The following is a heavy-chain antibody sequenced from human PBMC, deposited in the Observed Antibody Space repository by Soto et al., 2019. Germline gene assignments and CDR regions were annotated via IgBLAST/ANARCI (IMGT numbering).Heavy chain of an antibody. CDR2: INRSGST. V-gene: IGHV4-34*01. Sequence: SETLSLTCAVYGGSFSGYYWTWIRQPPGKGLEWIGEINRSGSTNYKPSLRGRATIAVDTSKNQVSLKVSSVTAADTAVYYCARGRTLITGTSLDYWGQGTLVTVSS. J-gene: IGHJ4*02. CDR1: GGSFSGYY. D-gene: IGHD1-20*01. CDR3: ARGRTLITGTSLDY.